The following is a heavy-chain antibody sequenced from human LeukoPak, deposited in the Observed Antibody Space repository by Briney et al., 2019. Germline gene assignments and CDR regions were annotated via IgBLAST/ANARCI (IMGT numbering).Heavy chain of an antibody. D-gene: IGHD1-26*01. V-gene: IGHV1-8*01. CDR1: GYTFTNYD. CDR2: MNPNSGNT. Sequence: ASVKVSCKASGYTFTNYDINWARQATGQGLEWMGWMNPNSGNTGYAQEFQGRITMTRNTSISTAYMELSSLRSEDTAMYYCAKSKVGATTLPIDFWGQGTLVTVSS. J-gene: IGHJ4*02. CDR3: AKSKVGATTLPIDF.